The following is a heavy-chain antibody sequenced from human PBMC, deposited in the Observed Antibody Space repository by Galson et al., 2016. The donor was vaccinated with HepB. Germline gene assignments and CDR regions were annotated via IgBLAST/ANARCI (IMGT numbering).Heavy chain of an antibody. CDR2: VYSGGST. CDR3: SVELLQDFDF. J-gene: IGHJ4*02. Sequence: SCAASGFTVSSNYMSWVRQAPGKGLEWVSVVYSGGSTYYADSVKGRFTLSRDHYKNTLYLQMNSLRAEDTAIYYCSVELLQDFDFWGQGTLVTVSS. D-gene: IGHD5-24*01. V-gene: IGHV3-53*01. CDR1: GFTVSSNY.